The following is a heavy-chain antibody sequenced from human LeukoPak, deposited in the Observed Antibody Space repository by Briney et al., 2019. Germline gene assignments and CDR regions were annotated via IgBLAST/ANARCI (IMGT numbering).Heavy chain of an antibody. Sequence: GESLKISCKGSGYSFTSYWIGWVRQMPGKGLEWMGIIYPGDSDTRYSPSFQGQVTISADKSISTAYLQWGSLKASDTAMYYCARGRTGGVLPDHFQHWGQGTLVTVSS. CDR3: ARGRTGGVLPDHFQH. CDR1: GYSFTSYW. V-gene: IGHV5-51*01. J-gene: IGHJ1*01. CDR2: IYPGDSDT. D-gene: IGHD3-9*01.